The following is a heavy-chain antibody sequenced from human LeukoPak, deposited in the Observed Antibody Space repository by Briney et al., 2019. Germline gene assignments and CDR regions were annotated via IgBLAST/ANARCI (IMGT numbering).Heavy chain of an antibody. J-gene: IGHJ4*02. D-gene: IGHD4-17*01. V-gene: IGHV3-11*04. CDR1: GGSISSSS. CDR3: ARDLYGDYVVDY. Sequence: LSLTCTVSGGSISSSSYYWGWIRQPPGKGLEWVSYISSSGRTIYYADSVRGRFTISRDNAKNSLYLQMNSLRAEDTAVYYCARDLYGDYVVDYWGQGTLVTVSS. CDR2: ISSSGRTI.